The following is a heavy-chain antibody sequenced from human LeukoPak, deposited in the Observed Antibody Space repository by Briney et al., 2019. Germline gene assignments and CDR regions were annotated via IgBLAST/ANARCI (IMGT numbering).Heavy chain of an antibody. CDR1: GFSLTTCEMC. CDR3: ARSRSCPYYFDS. D-gene: IGHD2-2*01. V-gene: IGHV2-70*11. CDR2: IDWDDDK. Sequence: SGPTLVKPTQTLTLTCTFSGFSLTTCEMCVSWIRQPPGKALEWLARIDWDDDKYYSTSLKTRLTISKDTSKNQVVLTMTNMDPVDTATYICARSRSCPYYFDSWGQGTLVTVSS. J-gene: IGHJ4*02.